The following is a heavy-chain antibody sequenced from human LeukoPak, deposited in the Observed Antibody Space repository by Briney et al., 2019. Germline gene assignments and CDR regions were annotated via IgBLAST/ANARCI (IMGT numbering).Heavy chain of an antibody. CDR3: ARHSGGSVPGPLDY. CDR2: IYYSGST. J-gene: IGHJ4*02. D-gene: IGHD4-23*01. CDR1: GFTFSSYE. Sequence: PGGSLRLSCAASGFTFSSYEMNWVRQPPGKGLEWIGSIYYSGSTYYNPSLESRVTISVDTSKSQLSLKLNSVTAADMAVYYCARHSGGSVPGPLDYWGQGTLVTVSS. V-gene: IGHV4-39*01.